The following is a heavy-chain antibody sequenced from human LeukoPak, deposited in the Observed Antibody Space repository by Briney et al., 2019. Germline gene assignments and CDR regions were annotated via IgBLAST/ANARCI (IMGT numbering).Heavy chain of an antibody. CDR3: AREYNYYDSSGWDAFEI. CDR1: GGSISTYY. V-gene: IGHV4-59*01. J-gene: IGHJ3*02. CDR2: IYYSGST. Sequence: KASETLSLTCTVSGGSISTYYWNWIRQPPGKGLEWIGYIYYSGSTNYNPSLTGRVTISVDTSKNQVSLELSSVTAADTAVYYCAREYNYYDSSGWDAFEIWGQGTMVTVSS. D-gene: IGHD3-22*01.